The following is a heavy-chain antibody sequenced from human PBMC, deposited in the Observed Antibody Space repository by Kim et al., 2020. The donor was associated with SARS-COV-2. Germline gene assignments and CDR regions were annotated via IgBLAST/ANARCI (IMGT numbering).Heavy chain of an antibody. CDR3: AREGDYYDSSGYYGY. D-gene: IGHD3-22*01. V-gene: IGHV4-61*02. Sequence: SETLSLTCTVSGGSISSGSYYWSWIRQPAGKGLEWIGRIYTSGSTNYNPSLKSRVTISVDTSKNQFSLKLSSVPAADTAVYYCAREGDYYDSSGYYGYWGQVTLVAVSS. CDR1: GGSISSGSYY. J-gene: IGHJ4*02. CDR2: IYTSGST.